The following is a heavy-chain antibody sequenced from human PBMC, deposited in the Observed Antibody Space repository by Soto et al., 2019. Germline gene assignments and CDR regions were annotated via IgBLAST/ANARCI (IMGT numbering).Heavy chain of an antibody. CDR2: MNPNSGNT. J-gene: IGHJ6*02. D-gene: IGHD3-16*01. V-gene: IGHV1-8*01. Sequence: QVQLVQSGAEVKKPGASVKVSCKASGYTFTSYDSHWGRQATGQGLEWMGWMNPNSGNTGNAQKCQGRVTMTRNISISTAYMELSRRSAEDRAGYYCAREGVRGMDVWGQGTTVTVSS. CDR1: GYTFTSYD. CDR3: AREGVRGMDV.